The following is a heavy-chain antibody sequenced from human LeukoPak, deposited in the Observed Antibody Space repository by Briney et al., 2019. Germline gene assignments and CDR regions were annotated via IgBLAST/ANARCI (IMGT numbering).Heavy chain of an antibody. V-gene: IGHV4-4*07. Sequence: PSETLSLTCTVSGGSISSYYWSWIRQPAGKGLEWIGRIYTSGSTSYNPSLKSHVTISVDTSKNQFSLKLTSVTAADTAVYFCARGTMVRGFNWFDSWGQGILVTVSS. CDR2: IYTSGST. CDR1: GGSISSYY. D-gene: IGHD3-10*01. CDR3: ARGTMVRGFNWFDS. J-gene: IGHJ5*01.